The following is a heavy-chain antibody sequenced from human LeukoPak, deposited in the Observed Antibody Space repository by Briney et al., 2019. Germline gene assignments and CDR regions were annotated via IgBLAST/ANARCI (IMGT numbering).Heavy chain of an antibody. CDR3: ARVRALSYYDSSGDLYYFDY. D-gene: IGHD3-22*01. CDR1: GGSIRGYH. CDR2: IYTSGNT. Sequence: PSETLSLTCTVSGGSIRGYHWSWIRQPAGKGLEWVGLIYTSGNTKYNSSLKSRVTMSVDTSKNQFSLKLRSVTAADTAVYYCARVRALSYYDSSGDLYYFDYWGQGTLVTVSS. V-gene: IGHV4-4*07. J-gene: IGHJ4*02.